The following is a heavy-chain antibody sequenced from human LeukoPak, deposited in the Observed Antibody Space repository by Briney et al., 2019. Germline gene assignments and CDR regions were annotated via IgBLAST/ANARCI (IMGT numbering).Heavy chain of an antibody. J-gene: IGHJ4*02. CDR3: ARGCGSGSYSYYFDY. D-gene: IGHD3-10*01. CDR1: GGSFSGYY. CDR2: INHSGST. V-gene: IGHV4-34*01. Sequence: PSETLSLTCAVYGGSFSGYYWSWIRQPPGKGLEWIGEINHSGSTNYNPSLKSRVTISVDTSKNQFPLKLSSVTAADTAVYYCARGCGSGSYSYYFDYWGQGTLVTVTS.